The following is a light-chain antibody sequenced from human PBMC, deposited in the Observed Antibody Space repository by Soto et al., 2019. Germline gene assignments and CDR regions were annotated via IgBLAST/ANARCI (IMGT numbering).Light chain of an antibody. CDR2: AS. Sequence: EIVLTQSPGTLSLSPGERATLSCRASQTVSAMYLAWYQQKPGQAPRLLIYASNRATGIPDRFSGSGAGTDFTLTIGRMEPEDFAVYYCQHYGTSALFGPGTKVHIK. CDR1: QTVSAMY. J-gene: IGKJ3*01. CDR3: QHYGTSAL. V-gene: IGKV3-20*01.